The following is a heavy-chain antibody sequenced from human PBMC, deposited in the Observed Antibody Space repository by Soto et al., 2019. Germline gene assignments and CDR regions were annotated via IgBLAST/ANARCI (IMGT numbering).Heavy chain of an antibody. J-gene: IGHJ4*02. CDR2: INAGNGNT. CDR1: GYTFTSYA. D-gene: IGHD6-19*01. V-gene: IGHV1-3*01. CDR3: ARSTVGGWNLDY. Sequence: ASVKVSCKASGYTFTSYAMHWVRQAPGQRLEWMGWINAGNGNTKYSQKFQGRVTITRDTSASTAYMELSSLRSEDTAVYYCARSTVGGWNLDYWGQGTLVTVSS.